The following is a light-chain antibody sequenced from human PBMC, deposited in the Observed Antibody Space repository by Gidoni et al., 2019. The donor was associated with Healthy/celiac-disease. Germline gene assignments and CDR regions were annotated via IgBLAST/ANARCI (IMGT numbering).Light chain of an antibody. CDR2: EVS. Sequence: QSALPPPSSVPGSPGQSITTSCTGTSSDVGGYNYVSWYQQHPGKAPKLMIYEVSNRPSGVSNRFSGSKSGNTASLTISGLQAEDEADYYCSSYTSSSWVFGGGTKLTVL. CDR1: SSDVGGYNY. CDR3: SSYTSSSWV. V-gene: IGLV2-14*01. J-gene: IGLJ3*02.